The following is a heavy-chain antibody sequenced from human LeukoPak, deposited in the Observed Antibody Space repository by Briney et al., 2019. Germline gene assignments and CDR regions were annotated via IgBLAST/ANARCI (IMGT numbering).Heavy chain of an antibody. CDR3: ARAPSDIVVVPAAPPRYYYYGMDV. J-gene: IGHJ6*04. V-gene: IGHV4-59*01. CDR2: TYYSGTT. D-gene: IGHD2-2*01. Sequence: SETLSRTATGSAGSISGYYWIWIPQPPGKELKGFGNTYYSGTTNYNPSLNSRVTISVDTSKNQFSLKLSSVTAADTAVYYCARAPSDIVVVPAAPPRYYYYGMDVWGKGTTVTVSS. CDR1: AGSISGYY.